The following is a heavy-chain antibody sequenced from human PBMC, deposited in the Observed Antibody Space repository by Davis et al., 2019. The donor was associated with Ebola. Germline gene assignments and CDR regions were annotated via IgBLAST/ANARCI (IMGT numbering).Heavy chain of an antibody. J-gene: IGHJ4*02. CDR3: ARDVRGITGPSEY. D-gene: IGHD1-1*01. V-gene: IGHV1-2*02. CDR1: GYTFTGYY. Sequence: ASVKVSCKASGYTFTGYYMHWVRQAPGQGLEWMGWINPNSGGTNYAQKVQGRITMTTDTSTSTAYMELRSLRSDDTARYYCARDVRGITGPSEYWGQGTLVTVSS. CDR2: INPNSGGT.